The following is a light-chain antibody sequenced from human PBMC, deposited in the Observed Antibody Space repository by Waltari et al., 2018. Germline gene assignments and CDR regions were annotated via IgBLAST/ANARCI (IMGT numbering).Light chain of an antibody. J-gene: IGKJ2*01. CDR2: GAS. CDR3: QQYNSWPPYT. CDR1: QSVSTN. V-gene: IGKV3-15*01. Sequence: EIVMSQSPAILSVSPGERATLSCRASQSVSTNVAWYQQRPGQAPRLVFSGASTRATDSPTRFSGSGSGTEFTLTISSLQSEDFASYYGQQYNSWPPYTFGQGTKLEIK.